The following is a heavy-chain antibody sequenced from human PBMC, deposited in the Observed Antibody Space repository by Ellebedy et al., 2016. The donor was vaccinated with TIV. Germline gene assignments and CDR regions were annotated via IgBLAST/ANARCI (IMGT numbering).Heavy chain of an antibody. J-gene: IGHJ3*02. V-gene: IGHV2-5*02. CDR3: AHSVGGSYFSYDAFDI. CDR1: GFSLSTSGVG. D-gene: IGHD1-26*01. CDR2: IYWDDDK. Sequence: SGPTLVXPTQTLTLTCTFSGFSLSTSGVGVGWIRQPPGKALEWLALIYWDDDKRYSPSLKSRLTITKDTSKNQVVLTMTNMDPVDTATYYCAHSVGGSYFSYDAFDIWGQGTMVTVSS.